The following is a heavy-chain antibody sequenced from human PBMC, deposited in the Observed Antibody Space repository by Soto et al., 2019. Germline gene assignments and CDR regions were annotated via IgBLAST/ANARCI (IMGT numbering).Heavy chain of an antibody. Sequence: SETLSLTCTVSGASISGYYWSWIRKSAGKGLEWIGRIYATGTTGYNPSLKSRVMMSVDTSKKQFSLKLRSVTAADTAVYYCVRDGTKTLRDWFDPWGQGISVTVSS. CDR3: VRDGTKTLRDWFDP. CDR2: IYATGTT. CDR1: GASISGYY. J-gene: IGHJ5*02. V-gene: IGHV4-4*07. D-gene: IGHD1-1*01.